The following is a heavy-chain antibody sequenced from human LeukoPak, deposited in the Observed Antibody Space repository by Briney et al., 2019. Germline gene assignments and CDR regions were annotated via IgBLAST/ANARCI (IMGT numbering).Heavy chain of an antibody. CDR3: TTVTAWWSSSYYYYYYMDV. CDR2: IKSKTDGGTT. D-gene: IGHD2-8*02. J-gene: IGHJ6*03. V-gene: IGHV3-15*01. Sequence: GGSLRLSCAASGFTFSNAWMSWVRQAPGKGLEWVGRIKSKTDGGTTDYAAPVKGRFTISRDDSKNTLYLQMNSLKTEDTAVYYCTTVTAWWSSSYYYYYYMDVWGKGTTVTVSS. CDR1: GFTFSNAW.